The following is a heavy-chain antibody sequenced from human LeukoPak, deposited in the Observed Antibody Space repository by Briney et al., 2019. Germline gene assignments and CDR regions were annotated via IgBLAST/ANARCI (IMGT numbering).Heavy chain of an antibody. CDR2: ISGSGGTT. CDR1: GFTFSNYA. CDR3: ARAMMVVANLWGVFDY. Sequence: GGSLRLSCAASGFTFSNYAMSWVRQAPGKGLEWVSGISGSGGTTYYAGSVKGRFTISRDNSKNTLYLQMNSLRAEDTAVYYCARAMMVVANLWGVFDYWGQGTLVTVSS. D-gene: IGHD3-22*01. J-gene: IGHJ4*02. V-gene: IGHV3-23*01.